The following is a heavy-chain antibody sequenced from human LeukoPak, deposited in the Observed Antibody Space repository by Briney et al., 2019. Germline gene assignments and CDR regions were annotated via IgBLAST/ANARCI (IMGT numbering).Heavy chain of an antibody. CDR1: GFTFSSYA. V-gene: IGHV3-30*02. D-gene: IGHD4-11*01. J-gene: IGHJ3*02. CDR3: AKSDYSNILGIGTLHAFDI. CDR2: IRYDGSNK. Sequence: QTGGSLRLSCAASGFTFSSYAMHWVRQAPGKGLEWVAFIRYDGSNKYYADSVKGRFTISRDNSKNTLYLQMNSLRAEDTAVYYCAKSDYSNILGIGTLHAFDIWGQGTMVTVSS.